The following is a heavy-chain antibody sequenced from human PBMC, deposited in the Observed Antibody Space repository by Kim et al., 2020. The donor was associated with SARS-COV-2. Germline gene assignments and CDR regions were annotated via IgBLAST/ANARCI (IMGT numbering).Heavy chain of an antibody. CDR3: AREVHGSGSYKGIDY. D-gene: IGHD3-10*01. Sequence: SETLSLTCAVYGGSFSGYYWSWIRQPPGKGLEWIGEIDHSGSTNYNPSLKSRVTISVDTSKNQFSLKLSSVTAADTAVYYCAREVHGSGSYKGIDYWGQGTLVTVSS. CDR2: IDHSGST. V-gene: IGHV4-34*01. CDR1: GGSFSGYY. J-gene: IGHJ4*02.